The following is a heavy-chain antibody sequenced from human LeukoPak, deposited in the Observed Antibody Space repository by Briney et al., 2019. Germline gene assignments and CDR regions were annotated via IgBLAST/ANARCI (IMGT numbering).Heavy chain of an antibody. CDR2: ISYDGSNK. Sequence: PGGSLRLSCAASGFTFSSYGMHWVRQAPGKGLEWVAVISYDGSNKYYADSVKGRFTISRDNSKNTLYLQMNSLRAEDTAVYYCAKEGGERKRITMVRGVIWGNWGQGTLVTVSS. D-gene: IGHD3-10*01. CDR3: AKEGGERKRITMVRGVIWGN. J-gene: IGHJ4*02. CDR1: GFTFSSYG. V-gene: IGHV3-30*18.